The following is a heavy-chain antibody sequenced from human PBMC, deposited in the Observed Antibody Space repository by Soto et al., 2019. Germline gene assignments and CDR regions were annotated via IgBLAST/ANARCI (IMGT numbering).Heavy chain of an antibody. CDR1: GFTFSSYA. CDR2: ISGSGGST. Sequence: EVQLLESGGGLVQPGGSLRLSCAASGFTFSSYAMSWVRQAPGKGLEWVSAISGSGGSTYYADSVKGRFTISRDNSKNTLYLQMNSLRAEDTAVYYCAKGPLGCSCGSCYSSWFDPWGQGTLVTVSS. CDR3: AKGPLGCSCGSCYSSWFDP. D-gene: IGHD2-15*01. V-gene: IGHV3-23*01. J-gene: IGHJ5*02.